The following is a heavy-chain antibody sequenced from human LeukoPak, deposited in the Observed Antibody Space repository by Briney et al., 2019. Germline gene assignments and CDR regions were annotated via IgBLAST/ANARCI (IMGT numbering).Heavy chain of an antibody. Sequence: ASVKVSCKASGYTFTGYYMRWVRKAPGQGLEWMGRINPNSGGTNYAQKFQGRVTMTRDTSISTAYMELSSLSSEDTAVYYCARVPRGSSWSRDAFDIWGQGTMVTVSS. CDR3: ARVPRGSSWSRDAFDI. CDR2: INPNSGGT. V-gene: IGHV1-2*06. CDR1: GYTFTGYY. D-gene: IGHD6-13*01. J-gene: IGHJ3*02.